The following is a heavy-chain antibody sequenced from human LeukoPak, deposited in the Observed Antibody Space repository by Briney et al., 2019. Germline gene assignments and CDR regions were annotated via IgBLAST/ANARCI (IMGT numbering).Heavy chain of an antibody. CDR3: ARTRISMILVPDAFDI. Sequence: GGSLRLSCAASGFTFSSCWMHWVRQAPGKGLVWVSRINSDGSSTSYADSVKGRFTISRDNAKNTLYLQMNSLRAEDTAVYYCARTRISMILVPDAFDIWGQGTMVTVSS. D-gene: IGHD3-22*01. CDR2: INSDGSST. V-gene: IGHV3-74*01. CDR1: GFTFSSCW. J-gene: IGHJ3*02.